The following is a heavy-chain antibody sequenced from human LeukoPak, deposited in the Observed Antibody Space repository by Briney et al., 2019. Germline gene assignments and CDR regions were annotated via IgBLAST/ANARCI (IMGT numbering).Heavy chain of an antibody. CDR1: GFSFNSDW. CDR2: IKHDESEK. J-gene: IGHJ4*02. V-gene: IGHV3-7*01. Sequence: QAGGSLRLSCAASGFSFNSDWMDWVRQAPGKGLEWVANIKHDESEKNYLDSVKGRFTISRDNAKNSLYLQMNSLRAEDTAVYYCARRHDYSNYPDYWGQGTLVTVSS. D-gene: IGHD4-11*01. CDR3: ARRHDYSNYPDY.